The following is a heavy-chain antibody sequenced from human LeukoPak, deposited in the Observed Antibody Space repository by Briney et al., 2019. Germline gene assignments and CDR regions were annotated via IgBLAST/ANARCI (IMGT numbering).Heavy chain of an antibody. J-gene: IGHJ3*02. D-gene: IGHD3-16*01. Sequence: PGGSLRLSCAASGFTFSSYAMSWVRQAPGKGLEWVSAISGSGGSTYYADSVKGRFTISRDNSKNTLYLQMNSLRAEDTAVYYCAKDLFMITFGGLSDPVDAFDIWGQGTMVTVSS. V-gene: IGHV3-23*01. CDR2: ISGSGGST. CDR3: AKDLFMITFGGLSDPVDAFDI. CDR1: GFTFSSYA.